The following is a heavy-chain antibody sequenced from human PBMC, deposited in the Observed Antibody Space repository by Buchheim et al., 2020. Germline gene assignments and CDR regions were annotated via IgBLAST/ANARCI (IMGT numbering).Heavy chain of an antibody. V-gene: IGHV3-33*01. CDR1: GFTFSSYG. J-gene: IGHJ4*02. Sequence: QVQLVESGGGVVQPGRSLRLSCAASGFTFSSYGMHWVRQAPGKGLEWVAVIWYDGSNKYYADSVKGRFTISRDNSKNTLYLQMNSLRAEDTAVYYCARDCTSSGWHYYFDYWGQGTL. D-gene: IGHD6-19*01. CDR3: ARDCTSSGWHYYFDY. CDR2: IWYDGSNK.